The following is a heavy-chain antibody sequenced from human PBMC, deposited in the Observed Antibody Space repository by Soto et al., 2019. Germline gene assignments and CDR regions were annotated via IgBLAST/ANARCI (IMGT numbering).Heavy chain of an antibody. CDR1: GGTFSSYA. D-gene: IGHD6-6*01. CDR3: AKGPSTARTVPFIGMDV. CDR2: IIPIFGTA. Sequence: SVKVSCKASGGTFSSYAISWVRQDPGQGVERMGGIIPIFGTANYAQKFQGRVTITADESTSTAYMELSSLRSEDTAVYYCAKGPSTARTVPFIGMDVWGQGTTVTVSS. V-gene: IGHV1-69*13. J-gene: IGHJ6*02.